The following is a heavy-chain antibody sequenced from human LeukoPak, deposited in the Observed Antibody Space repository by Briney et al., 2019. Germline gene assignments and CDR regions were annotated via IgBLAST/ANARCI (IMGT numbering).Heavy chain of an antibody. J-gene: IGHJ4*02. D-gene: IGHD5-12*01. V-gene: IGHV3-64*01. CDR2: ISSSGDNT. CDR1: GFIFGNYA. Sequence: PGGSLRLSCAASGFIFGNYAMHWVRQAPGKGLEYVSAISSSGDNTYYGNSVRGRFTISRDNSKNTLFLQMGSLRTEDMAVYYCVREERGLAIDYWGQGTLVTVSS. CDR3: VREERGLAIDY.